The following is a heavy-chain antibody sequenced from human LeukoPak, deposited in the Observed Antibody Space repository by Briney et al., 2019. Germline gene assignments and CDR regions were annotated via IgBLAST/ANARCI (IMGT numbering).Heavy chain of an antibody. Sequence: SQTLSLTCTVSRGSISIDSYYWGWIRHPPGKGLEWIASIYYSESTYYNPSLKRRVTISVDTSKKQFFLKLSSVTAADTAVYYCARRPGYYDSIDSWGQGTLVTVSS. CDR3: ARRPGYYDSIDS. D-gene: IGHD3-22*01. CDR2: IYYSEST. CDR1: RGSISIDSYY. J-gene: IGHJ4*02. V-gene: IGHV4-39*01.